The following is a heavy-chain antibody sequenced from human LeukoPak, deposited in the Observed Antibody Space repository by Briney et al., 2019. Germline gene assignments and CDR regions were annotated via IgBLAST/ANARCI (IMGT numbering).Heavy chain of an antibody. CDR1: GGTFSSYA. V-gene: IGHV1-69*13. CDR3: ARESPPHDYYDSSGYWYYFDY. CDR2: IIPIFGTA. Sequence: ASVKVSCKASGGTFSSYAISWVRQAPGQGLEWMGGIIPIFGTANYAQKFQGRVTITADESTSTAYMELSSLRSEDTAVYYCARESPPHDYYDSSGYWYYFDYWGQGTLVTVSS. J-gene: IGHJ4*02. D-gene: IGHD3-22*01.